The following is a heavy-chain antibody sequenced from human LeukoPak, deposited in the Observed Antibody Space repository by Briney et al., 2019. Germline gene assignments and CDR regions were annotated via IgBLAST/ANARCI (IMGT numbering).Heavy chain of an antibody. D-gene: IGHD2-2*02. Sequence: ASVKVSCKASGYTFTGYYMHWVRQAPGQGLEWMGWINPNSGGTNYAQKLQGRVTMTTDTSTSTAYMELRSLRSDDTAVYYCARLGELGYCSSTSCYNGPTVDYWGQGTLVTVSS. CDR3: ARLGELGYCSSTSCYNGPTVDY. J-gene: IGHJ4*02. CDR2: INPNSGGT. CDR1: GYTFTGYY. V-gene: IGHV1-2*02.